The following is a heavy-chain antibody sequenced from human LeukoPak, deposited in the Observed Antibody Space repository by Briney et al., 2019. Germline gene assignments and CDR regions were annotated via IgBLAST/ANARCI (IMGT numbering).Heavy chain of an antibody. D-gene: IGHD6-13*01. CDR2: INPSGGST. CDR3: ARIVTEYSSSWYVSRYFDY. Sequence: ASVKVSCKASGYTFTSYYMHWVRQAPGQGLEWMGIINPSGGSTSYAQKFQGRVTMTRDTSTSTVYMELSSLRSEDTAVYYCARIVTEYSSSWYVSRYFDYWGQGTLVTVSS. J-gene: IGHJ4*02. CDR1: GYTFTSYY. V-gene: IGHV1-46*01.